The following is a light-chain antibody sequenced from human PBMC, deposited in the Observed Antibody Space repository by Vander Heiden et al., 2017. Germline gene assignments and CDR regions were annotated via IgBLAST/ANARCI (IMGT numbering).Light chain of an antibody. J-gene: IGKJ1*01. Sequence: EIVMTQSPATLSVSPGERATLSCRASQSVSSNLAWYQQKPGQAPRLLIYGASTRATGIPARFSGSGSGREFTLTISSLQSEAFAVYYCQQENNCPRTFGQGTKVEIK. V-gene: IGKV3-15*01. CDR3: QQENNCPRT. CDR1: QSVSSN. CDR2: GAS.